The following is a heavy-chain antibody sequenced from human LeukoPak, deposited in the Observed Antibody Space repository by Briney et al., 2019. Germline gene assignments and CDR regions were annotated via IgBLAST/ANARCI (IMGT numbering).Heavy chain of an antibody. CDR3: GRGPKAGGPHHDMDV. CDR1: GYTFTSYG. J-gene: IGHJ6*02. D-gene: IGHD2-15*01. V-gene: IGHV1-18*01. Sequence: ASVKLSCKASGYTFTSYGISVVRGAPGQGLEWMGWSSAYSGDTNYAQQFQGRATMPTDTSTSTAYMELRSLSSDDTAVYYCGRGPKAGGPHHDMDVWGRGTTVTVSS. CDR2: SSAYSGDT.